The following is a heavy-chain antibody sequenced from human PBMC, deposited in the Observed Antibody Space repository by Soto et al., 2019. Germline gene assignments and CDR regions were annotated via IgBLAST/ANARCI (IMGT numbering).Heavy chain of an antibody. D-gene: IGHD6-6*01. V-gene: IGHV4-39*01. CDR2: IYYSGST. Sequence: QLQLQESGPGLVKPSETLSLTCTVSGGSISSSSYYWGWIRQPPGKGLEWIGSIYYSGSTYYNPSLKSRVAISVDRAKNQFSLKLSSVTAADTAVYYCARNPGQQLVLNTAPPYYMDVWGKGTTVTVSS. CDR3: ARNPGQQLVLNTAPPYYMDV. J-gene: IGHJ6*03. CDR1: GGSISSSSYY.